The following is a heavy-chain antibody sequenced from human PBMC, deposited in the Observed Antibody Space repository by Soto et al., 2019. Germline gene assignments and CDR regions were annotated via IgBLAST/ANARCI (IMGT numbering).Heavy chain of an antibody. CDR2: INHSGIT. CDR3: ARFGGHTVTNDY. J-gene: IGHJ4*02. CDR1: GGSISSGDYY. V-gene: IGHV4-39*07. Sequence: PSETLSLTCTVSGGSISSGDYYWSWIRQPPGKGLEWIGEINHSGITNYNPSLKSRVTVSVDTSKNQFSLKLNSVTAADTAVYYCARFGGHTVTNDYWSQGTLVTVSS. D-gene: IGHD4-17*01.